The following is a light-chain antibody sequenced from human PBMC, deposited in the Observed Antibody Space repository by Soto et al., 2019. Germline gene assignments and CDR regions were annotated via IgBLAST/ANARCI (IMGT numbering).Light chain of an antibody. Sequence: EIVLTQSPGTLSLSPGERATLSCRASQSVSSSYLAWYRQKPGQAPRLLIYGASSRATGIPDRFSGSWSGTYFTLTISRLEPEDFAVYYCQQYGSSPPWTFGQGTKVEIK. CDR2: GAS. CDR1: QSVSSSY. CDR3: QQYGSSPPWT. J-gene: IGKJ1*01. V-gene: IGKV3-20*01.